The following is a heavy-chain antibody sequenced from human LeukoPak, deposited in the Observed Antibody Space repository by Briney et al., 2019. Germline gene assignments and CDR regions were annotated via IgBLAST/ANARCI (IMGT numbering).Heavy chain of an antibody. CDR2: INPSGGST. Sequence: ASVKVSCKASGYTFTTDYIHWVRQAPGQGLEWMGIINPSGGSTSYAQKFQGRVTMTRDTSTSTVYMELSSLRSEDTAVYYCARVDLSGSYIWGQGTLVTVSS. CDR1: GYTFTTDY. D-gene: IGHD1-26*01. J-gene: IGHJ4*02. CDR3: ARVDLSGSYI. V-gene: IGHV1-46*01.